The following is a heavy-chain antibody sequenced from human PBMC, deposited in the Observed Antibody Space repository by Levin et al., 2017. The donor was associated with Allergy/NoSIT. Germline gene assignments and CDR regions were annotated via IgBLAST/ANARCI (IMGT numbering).Heavy chain of an antibody. D-gene: IGHD3-9*01. CDR2: ISYDGSNK. CDR3: ARGGRYFDWLLFDY. J-gene: IGHJ4*02. V-gene: IGHV3-30-3*01. CDR1: GFTFSSYA. Sequence: GESLKISCAASGFTFSSYAMHWVRQAPGKGLEWVAVISYDGSNKYYADSVKGRFTISRDNSKNTLYLQMNSLRAEDTAVYYCARGGRYFDWLLFDYWGQGTLVTVSS.